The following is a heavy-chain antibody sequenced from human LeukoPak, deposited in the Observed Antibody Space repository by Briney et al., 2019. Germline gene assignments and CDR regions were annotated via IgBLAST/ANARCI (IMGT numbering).Heavy chain of an antibody. V-gene: IGHV3-23*01. D-gene: IGHD2-21*02. J-gene: IGHJ4*02. CDR2: ISSGGGST. CDR3: AKEYLVTRTDY. Sequence: GGSLRLSCAASGFTFSAYGMSWVRQAPGKGLEWVSAISSGGGSTYYADSVKGRFTISRDNSKNTLYLQMNSLRAEDTAVYYCAKEYLVTRTDYWGQGTLVTVSS. CDR1: GFTFSAYG.